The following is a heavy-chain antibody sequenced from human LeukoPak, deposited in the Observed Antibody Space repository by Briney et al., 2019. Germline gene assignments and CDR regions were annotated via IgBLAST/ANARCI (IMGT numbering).Heavy chain of an antibody. CDR1: GGSISSYY. CDR3: ARSQRPGGSYFRYYGMDV. V-gene: IGHV4-59*01. J-gene: IGHJ6*02. D-gene: IGHD1-26*01. Sequence: SETLSLTCTVSGGSISSYYWSWIRQPPGKGLEWIGYIYYSGSTNYNPSLKSRVTISVDTSKNQFSLKLSPVTAADTAVYYCARSQRPGGSYFRYYGMDVWGQGTTVTVSS. CDR2: IYYSGST.